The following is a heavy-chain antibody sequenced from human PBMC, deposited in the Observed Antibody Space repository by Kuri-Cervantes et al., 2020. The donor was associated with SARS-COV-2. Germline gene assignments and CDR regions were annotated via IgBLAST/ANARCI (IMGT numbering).Heavy chain of an antibody. J-gene: IGHJ6*03. CDR3: ARDRKYYDFWSGPNYYMDV. D-gene: IGHD3-3*01. Sequence: GGSLRLSCAASGFTFSNYWMHWVRQGPGKGLVWVSRINSDGSSTSYADSVKGRFTISRDNAKNTLYLQMNSLRAEDTAVYYCARDRKYYDFWSGPNYYMDVWGKGTTVTVSS. V-gene: IGHV3-74*01. CDR2: INSDGSST. CDR1: GFTFSNYW.